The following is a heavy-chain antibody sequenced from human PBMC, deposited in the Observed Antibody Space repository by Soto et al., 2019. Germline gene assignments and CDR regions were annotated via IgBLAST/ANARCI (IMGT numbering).Heavy chain of an antibody. J-gene: IGHJ4*02. Sequence: SETLSLTCTVSGGSISSGRYYWSWIRQHPGKGLEWIGYIYYSGSTYYNPSLKSRVTISVDTSKNQFSLKLSSVTAADTATYYCAQYRYGNFDYWGQGALVTVSS. CDR1: GGSISSGRYY. V-gene: IGHV4-31*03. D-gene: IGHD5-18*01. CDR2: IYYSGST. CDR3: AQYRYGNFDY.